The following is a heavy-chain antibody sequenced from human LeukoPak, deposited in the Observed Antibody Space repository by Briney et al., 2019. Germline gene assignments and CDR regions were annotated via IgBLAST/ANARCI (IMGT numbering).Heavy chain of an antibody. CDR3: ARDCQRVRGASNYYYGMDV. CDR2: IYYSGST. CDR1: GGSISSGGYY. J-gene: IGHJ6*02. D-gene: IGHD3-10*01. V-gene: IGHV4-31*03. Sequence: SQTLSLTCTVSGGSISSGGYYWSWIRQHPGKGLEWIGYIYYSGSTYYNPSLKSRVTISVDTSKNQFSLKLSSVTAADTAVYYCARDCQRVRGASNYYYGMDVWGQGTTVTVSS.